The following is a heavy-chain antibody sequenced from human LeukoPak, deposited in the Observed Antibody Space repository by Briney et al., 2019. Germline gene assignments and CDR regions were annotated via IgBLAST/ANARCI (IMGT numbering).Heavy chain of an antibody. D-gene: IGHD6-13*01. CDR2: ISSNGGST. Sequence: GGSLRLSCAASGFTFSSYAMHWVRQAPGKGLEYVSAISSNGGSTYYANSVKGRFTISRDNSKNTLYLQMGSLRAEDMAVYYCASGPDSSSWYGVYFDYWGQGTLVTVSS. CDR1: GFTFSSYA. J-gene: IGHJ4*02. CDR3: ASGPDSSSWYGVYFDY. V-gene: IGHV3-64*01.